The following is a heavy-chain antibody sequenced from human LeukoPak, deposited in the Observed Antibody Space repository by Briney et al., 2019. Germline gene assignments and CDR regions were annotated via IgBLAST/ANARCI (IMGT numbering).Heavy chain of an antibody. CDR1: GYTFTSYY. D-gene: IGHD5-12*01. V-gene: IGHV1-8*01. CDR3: ARTRSAQWLRRGXNXFDP. Sequence: ASVKVSCKASGYTFTSYYINWVRQATGQGLEWMGWMNPNSGNTGYAQKFQGRVTMTRNTSISTAYMELSSLRSEDPAVYYCARTRSAQWLRRGXNXFDPWGQGTLVTVSS. J-gene: IGHJ5*02. CDR2: MNPNSGNT.